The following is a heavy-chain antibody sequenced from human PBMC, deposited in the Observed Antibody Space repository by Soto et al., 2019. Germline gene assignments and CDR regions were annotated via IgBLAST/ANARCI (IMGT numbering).Heavy chain of an antibody. Sequence: SETLSLTCTVSGGSISSYYWSWIRQPPGKGLEWIGYIYYSGSTNYNPSLKSRVTISVDTSKNQFSLKLSSVTAADTAVYYCARKRGSSGYGFIDPWGQGTLVTVSS. V-gene: IGHV4-59*01. J-gene: IGHJ5*02. CDR2: IYYSGST. CDR3: ARKRGSSGYGFIDP. D-gene: IGHD3-22*01. CDR1: GGSISSYY.